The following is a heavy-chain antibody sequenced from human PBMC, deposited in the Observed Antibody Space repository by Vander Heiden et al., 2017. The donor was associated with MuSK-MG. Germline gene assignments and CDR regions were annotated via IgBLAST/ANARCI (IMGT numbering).Heavy chain of an antibody. CDR2: TYYRSKWYN. Sequence: QVQQQQSGPGLVKPSQTLSLTCAISGDSVSSNSASWNWIRQSPSRGLELLGRTYYRSKWYNDYAVSGKSRITINPDTSKNQFSMQLNSVTTEDTAVYFCARGRWDYSSWYWFDPWGQGTLVTVSS. J-gene: IGHJ5*02. V-gene: IGHV6-1*01. D-gene: IGHD6-13*01. CDR1: GDSVSSNSAS. CDR3: ARGRWDYSSWYWFDP.